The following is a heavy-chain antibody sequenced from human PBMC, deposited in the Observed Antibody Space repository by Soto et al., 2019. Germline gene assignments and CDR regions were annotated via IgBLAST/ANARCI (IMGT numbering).Heavy chain of an antibody. D-gene: IGHD2-2*01. Sequence: EVQLVESGGGLVQPGGSLRLSCAASGFTVSSNYMSWVRQAPGKGLEWVSVIYSGGSTYYADSVKGRFTISRDNSKNALYLQRNSRRAEDTAVYYCARGPAPMPLIDYWGQGTLVTVSS. CDR2: IYSGGST. J-gene: IGHJ4*02. CDR1: GFTVSSNY. CDR3: ARGPAPMPLIDY. V-gene: IGHV3-66*01.